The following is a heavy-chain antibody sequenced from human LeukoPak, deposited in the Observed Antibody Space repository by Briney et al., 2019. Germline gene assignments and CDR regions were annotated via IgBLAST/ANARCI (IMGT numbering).Heavy chain of an antibody. CDR1: GFTFSSYG. CDR3: TTDRGPRVLMGFDI. V-gene: IGHV3-30*02. J-gene: IGHJ3*02. CDR2: IRYDGSNK. D-gene: IGHD5-24*01. Sequence: GGSLRLSCAASGFTFSSYGMHWVRQAPGKGLEWVAFIRYDGSNKYYADSVKGRFTISRDNSKNTLYLQMNSLKTEDTAVYYCTTDRGPRVLMGFDIWGQGTMVTVSS.